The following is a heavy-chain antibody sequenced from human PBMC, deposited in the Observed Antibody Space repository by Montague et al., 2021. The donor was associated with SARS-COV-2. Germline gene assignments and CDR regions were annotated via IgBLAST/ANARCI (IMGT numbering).Heavy chain of an antibody. CDR1: GGSIRSSSYY. J-gene: IGHJ6*02. V-gene: IGHV4-39*07. Sequence: SETLSLTCTVSGGSIRSSSYYWSWIRQPPGKELKWIGEISHSGSTNYNPYIKSRVTISVDTSKNQFSLTLSSVTAADTAVYYCAVNYGSGSYSTYYYGMDVWGQGTTVTVSS. CDR2: ISHSGST. D-gene: IGHD3-10*01. CDR3: AVNYGSGSYSTYYYGMDV.